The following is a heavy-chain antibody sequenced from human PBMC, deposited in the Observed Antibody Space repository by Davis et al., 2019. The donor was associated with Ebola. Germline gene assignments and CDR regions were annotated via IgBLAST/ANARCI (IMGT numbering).Heavy chain of an antibody. CDR2: IYYSGST. CDR1: GGSVSSGSYY. Sequence: PSETLSLTCTVSGGSVSSGSYYWSWIRQPPGKGLEWIGYIYYSGSTNYNPSLKSRVTISVDTSKNQFSLKLSSVTAADTAVYYCARSGLGYCSGGSCYRAFDIWGQGTMVTVSS. V-gene: IGHV4-61*01. CDR3: ARSGLGYCSGGSCYRAFDI. D-gene: IGHD2-15*01. J-gene: IGHJ3*02.